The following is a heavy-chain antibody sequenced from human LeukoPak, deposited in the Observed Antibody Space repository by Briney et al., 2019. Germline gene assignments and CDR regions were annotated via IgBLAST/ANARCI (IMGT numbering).Heavy chain of an antibody. V-gene: IGHV4-39*07. D-gene: IGHD6-13*01. CDR3: ARYSSSWYESYFDY. CDR2: LYSGGNT. Sequence: SETLSLTCTVSGGSISGSSDYWGWIRQPPGKGLDWIGSLYSGGNTYYNPSLESRVTISVDKFKNQFSLKLSSVTAADTAVYYCARYSSSWYESYFDYWGQGTLVTVSS. J-gene: IGHJ4*02. CDR1: GGSISGSSDY.